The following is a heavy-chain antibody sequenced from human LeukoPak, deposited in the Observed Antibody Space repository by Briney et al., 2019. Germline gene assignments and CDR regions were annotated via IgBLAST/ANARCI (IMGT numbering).Heavy chain of an antibody. D-gene: IGHD3-3*01. CDR2: IIPIFGTA. J-gene: IGHJ4*02. CDR3: ARSLYYDFWSGYLGY. V-gene: IGHV1-69*05. Sequence: SVKVSCKASGGTFSSYAISWVRQAPGQGLEWMGGIIPIFGTANYAQKFQGRVTITTDESTSTAYMELSSLRSEDTAVYYCARSLYYDFWSGYLGYWGQGALVTVSS. CDR1: GGTFSSYA.